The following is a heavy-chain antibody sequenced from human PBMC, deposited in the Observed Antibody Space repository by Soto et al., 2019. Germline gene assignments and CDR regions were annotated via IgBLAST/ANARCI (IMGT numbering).Heavy chain of an antibody. Sequence: ASVKFSCKVSGYTLTELSMHWVRQAPGKGLEWMGGFDPEDGETIYAQKFQGRVTMTEDTSTDTAYMELSSLRSEDTAVYYCATVDYYGSGSYFDYWGQGTLVTVSS. V-gene: IGHV1-24*01. CDR1: GYTLTELS. CDR2: FDPEDGET. D-gene: IGHD3-10*01. J-gene: IGHJ4*02. CDR3: ATVDYYGSGSYFDY.